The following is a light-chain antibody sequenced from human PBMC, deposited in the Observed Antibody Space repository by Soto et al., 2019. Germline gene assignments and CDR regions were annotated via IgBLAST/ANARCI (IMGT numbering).Light chain of an antibody. V-gene: IGKV1-9*01. CDR3: QQLNSYPPAT. CDR2: AAS. Sequence: DLQLTQSPSFLSASVGDRVTITCRASQGISSYLAWYQQKPGKAPKLLIYAASTLQSGVPSRFSGSGSGTEFTLTISSLQPEDFATYYCQQLNSYPPATFGQGTRLEI. J-gene: IGKJ5*01. CDR1: QGISSY.